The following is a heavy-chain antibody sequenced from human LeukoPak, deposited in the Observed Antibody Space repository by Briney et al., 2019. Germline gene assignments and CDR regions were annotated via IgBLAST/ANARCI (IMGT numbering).Heavy chain of an antibody. D-gene: IGHD3-22*01. V-gene: IGHV1-69*05. CDR1: GGTSSSYA. CDR2: IIPIFGTA. Sequence: ASVKVSCKXSGGTSSSYAISWVRQAPGQGLEWMGRIIPIFGTANYAQKFQGRVTITTDESTSTAYMELSSLRPEDTAVYYCARVGYYDRQPSDYWGQGTLVTVSS. CDR3: ARVGYYDRQPSDY. J-gene: IGHJ4*02.